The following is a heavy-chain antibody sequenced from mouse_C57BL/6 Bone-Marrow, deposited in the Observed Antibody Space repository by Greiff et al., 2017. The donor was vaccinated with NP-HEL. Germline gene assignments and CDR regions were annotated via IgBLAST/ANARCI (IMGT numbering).Heavy chain of an antibody. J-gene: IGHJ4*01. Sequence: QVQLQQPGAELVKPGASVKVSCKASGYTFTSYWMHWVKQRPGQGLEWIGRIHPSDSDTNYNQKFKGKATLTVDKSSSTAYMQLSSLTSEDSAVYYCAIYYGNYTRDYYAMDYWGQGTSVTVSS. V-gene: IGHV1-74*01. D-gene: IGHD2-1*01. CDR2: IHPSDSDT. CDR3: AIYYGNYTRDYYAMDY. CDR1: GYTFTSYW.